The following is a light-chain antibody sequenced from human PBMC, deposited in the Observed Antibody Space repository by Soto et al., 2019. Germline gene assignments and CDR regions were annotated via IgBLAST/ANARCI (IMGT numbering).Light chain of an antibody. J-gene: IGKJ2*01. CDR2: AAS. CDR3: QQSYSTPRT. V-gene: IGKV1-39*01. CDR1: QSISIY. Sequence: DIQMAQSPSSLSASVGDRVTITCRASQSISIYLSWYRQKPGKAPDLLIYAASSLQRGVPSRFSGSGSGTDFTLTISSLRLEDFATYYCQQSYSTPRTFGQGTKLEIK.